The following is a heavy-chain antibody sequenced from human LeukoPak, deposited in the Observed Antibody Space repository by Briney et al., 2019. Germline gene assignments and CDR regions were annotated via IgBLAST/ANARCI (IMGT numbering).Heavy chain of an antibody. CDR2: IRYDGSNK. V-gene: IGHV3-30*02. CDR3: AKVGYCSGGSCNLGAFDI. D-gene: IGHD2-15*01. CDR1: GFTFSSYG. Sequence: GGSLRLSCAASGFTFSSYGMHWVRQAPGKGLEWVAFIRYDGSNKYYADSVKGRFTISRDNSKNTLYLQMNSLRAEDTAVYYCAKVGYCSGGSCNLGAFDIWGXXXXXTVXX. J-gene: IGHJ3*02.